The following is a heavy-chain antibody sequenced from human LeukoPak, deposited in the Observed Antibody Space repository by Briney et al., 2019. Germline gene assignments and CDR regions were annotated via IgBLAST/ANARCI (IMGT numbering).Heavy chain of an antibody. D-gene: IGHD2-2*01. CDR2: ITSSSNYI. J-gene: IGHJ4*02. CDR3: ARGGDCSSTSCYLINDY. Sequence: GGSLRLSCAASGFTFSSYSMNWVRQASGKGLEWVSSITSSSNYIYNADSVKGRFTISRDNAQNALYLQMNSLRAEDTAVYYCARGGDCSSTSCYLINDYWGQGTLVTVSS. V-gene: IGHV3-21*06. CDR1: GFTFSSYS.